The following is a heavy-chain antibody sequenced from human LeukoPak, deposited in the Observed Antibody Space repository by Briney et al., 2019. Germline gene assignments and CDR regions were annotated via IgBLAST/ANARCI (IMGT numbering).Heavy chain of an antibody. CDR2: INHSGST. J-gene: IGHJ6*03. D-gene: IGHD3-3*01. V-gene: IGHV4-34*01. CDR3: TRGYKNLLRHVYYTAV. CDR1: GGSFSSYY. Sequence: SETLSLTCDVSGGSFSSYYWSWIRQPPGKELEWIGEINHSGSTNYNPSLKSRVTISVDTSKNQFSLKLSSVTAADTAVYYCTRGYKNLLRHVYYTAVWGKGTTVTVSS.